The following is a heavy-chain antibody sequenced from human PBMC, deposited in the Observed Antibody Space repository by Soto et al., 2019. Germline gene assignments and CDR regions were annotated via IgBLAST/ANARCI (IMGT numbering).Heavy chain of an antibody. CDR1: GFTLSSYA. CDR2: ISYDGSNQ. J-gene: IGHJ4*02. D-gene: IGHD6-19*01. V-gene: IGHV3-30-3*01. CDR3: ARRDSSGWYARKGFDY. Sequence: PGGSLRLSCAASGFTLSSYAMHWVRQAPGKGLEWVAVISYDGSNQYYADSVKGRFTISRDNSKNTLYLQMNSLRAEDTAVYYCARRDSSGWYARKGFDYWGQGTLVTVSS.